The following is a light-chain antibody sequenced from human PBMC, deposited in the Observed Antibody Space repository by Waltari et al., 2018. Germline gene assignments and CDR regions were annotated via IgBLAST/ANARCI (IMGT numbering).Light chain of an antibody. CDR3: QQYYSKPLT. Sequence: DIVMTQSPDSLAVSLGERATINCKSSQSVLYSSNNKNYLAWYQQKPGQPPKLLIYWASTRESGVPDRFSGSGSETDFTLTINSLQAEDVAVYYCQQYYSKPLTFGGGTKVEIK. V-gene: IGKV4-1*01. CDR1: QSVLYSSNNKNY. CDR2: WAS. J-gene: IGKJ4*01.